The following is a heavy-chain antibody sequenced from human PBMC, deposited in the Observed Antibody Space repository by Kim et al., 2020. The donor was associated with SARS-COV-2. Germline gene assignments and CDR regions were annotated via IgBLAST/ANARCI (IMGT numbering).Heavy chain of an antibody. V-gene: IGHV1-18*01. CDR2: ISAYNGNT. J-gene: IGHJ3*02. Sequence: ASVKVSCKASGYTFTSYGISWVRQAPGQGLEWMGWISAYNGNTNYAQKLQGRVTMTTDTSTSTAYMELRSLRSDDTAVYYCARDLSLLVVTDAFDIWGQGTMVTVSS. CDR1: GYTFTSYG. CDR3: ARDLSLLVVTDAFDI. D-gene: IGHD3-22*01.